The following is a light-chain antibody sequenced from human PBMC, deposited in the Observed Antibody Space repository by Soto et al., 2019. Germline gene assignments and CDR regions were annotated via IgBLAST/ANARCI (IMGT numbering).Light chain of an antibody. J-gene: IGLJ2*01. Sequence: QSVLTQPPSASGSPGQSVTISCTVTSSDVGGYNYVSWYQQHPGKAPKLMISEVSKRPSGVPDRFSGSKSGNTASLTVSGLQAEDEADDYCSSFAGNNNLVFGGGTQLTVL. CDR2: EVS. V-gene: IGLV2-8*01. CDR3: SSFAGNNNLV. CDR1: SSDVGGYNY.